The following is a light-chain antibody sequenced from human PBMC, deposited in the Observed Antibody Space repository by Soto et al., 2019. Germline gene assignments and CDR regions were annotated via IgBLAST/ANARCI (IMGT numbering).Light chain of an antibody. CDR3: QQYNNWPLYT. V-gene: IGKV3-15*01. J-gene: IGKJ2*01. CDR1: QSVSSN. CDR2: GAS. Sequence: EIVMTQSPATLSVSPGERATLSCRASQSVSSNLAWYQHKPGQAPRLLIYGASTRATGIPARFSGSRSGTKFTLTISSLQSEDFAVYYCQQYNNWPLYTFGQGTKLEIK.